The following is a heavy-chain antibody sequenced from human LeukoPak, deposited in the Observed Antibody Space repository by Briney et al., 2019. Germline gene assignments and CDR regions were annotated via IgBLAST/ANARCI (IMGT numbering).Heavy chain of an antibody. Sequence: PSETLSLTCTVSGGSISSSIYYWGWMRQPPGKGLESIGNIYYSGSTNYNPPLKSRVTISVDTSKNQFSLKLTSVTAADTAVYYCARRKATMPEYYFDYWGQGTLVTVSS. J-gene: IGHJ4*01. D-gene: IGHD2-2*01. CDR2: IYYSGST. CDR3: ARRKATMPEYYFDY. CDR1: GGSISSSIYY. V-gene: IGHV4-39*01.